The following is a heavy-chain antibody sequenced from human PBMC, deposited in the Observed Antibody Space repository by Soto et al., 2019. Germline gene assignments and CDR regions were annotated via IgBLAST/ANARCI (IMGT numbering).Heavy chain of an antibody. CDR1: GFTFSSYA. V-gene: IGHV3-23*01. Sequence: EVQLLESGGGLVQPGGSLRLSCAASGFTFSSYAMSWVRQAPGKGLEWVSAISGAGGTSYYTDSVKGRFTISRDNSKNTLYLQMISLRAGDTAVYYCAKAANYNNPPYGWSDPWGQGTLVTVSS. CDR2: ISGAGGTS. J-gene: IGHJ5*02. D-gene: IGHD4-4*01. CDR3: AKAANYNNPPYGWSDP.